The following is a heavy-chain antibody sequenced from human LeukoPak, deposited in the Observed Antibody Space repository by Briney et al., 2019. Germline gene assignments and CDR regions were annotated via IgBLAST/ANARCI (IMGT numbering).Heavy chain of an antibody. CDR3: ARDLGLQVVRGVIDY. Sequence: GGSLRLSCAASGFTFSTYWMHWVRQAPGKGLVWVSRINPDGTTTSYADSVKGRFTISRDNAKNSLYLQMNSLRAEDTAVYYCARDLGLQVVRGVIDYWGQGTLVTVSS. CDR2: INPDGTTT. V-gene: IGHV3-74*01. CDR1: GFTFSTYW. J-gene: IGHJ4*02. D-gene: IGHD3-10*01.